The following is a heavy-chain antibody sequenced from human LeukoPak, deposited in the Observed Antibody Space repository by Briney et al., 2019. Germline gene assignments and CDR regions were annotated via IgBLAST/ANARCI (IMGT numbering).Heavy chain of an antibody. Sequence: SETLSLTCAVYGGSFSGYYWSWIRQPPGKGLEWIGYIYYSGSTYYNPLLKSRVTISVDTSKNQFSLKLSSVTAADTAVYYCARDRGYSYGYNFDYWGQGTLVTVSS. D-gene: IGHD5-18*01. CDR3: ARDRGYSYGYNFDY. CDR2: IYYSGST. CDR1: GGSFSGYY. J-gene: IGHJ4*02. V-gene: IGHV4-34*09.